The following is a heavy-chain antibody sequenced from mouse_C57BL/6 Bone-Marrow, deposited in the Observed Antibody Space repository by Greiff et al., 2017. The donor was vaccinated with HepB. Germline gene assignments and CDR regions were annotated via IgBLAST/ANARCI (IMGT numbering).Heavy chain of an antibody. D-gene: IGHD3-2*02. Sequence: QVQLQQPGAELVRPGTSVKLSCKASGYTFTSYWLHWVKQRPGQGIEWTEVIDPSDSYTNYNQKFKGKATLTVDTSSSTAYMQLSSLTSEDSAVYYCARRTRLRFLFDYWGQGTTLTVSS. CDR2: IDPSDSYT. CDR1: GYTFTSYW. V-gene: IGHV1-59*01. J-gene: IGHJ2*01. CDR3: ARRTRLRFLFDY.